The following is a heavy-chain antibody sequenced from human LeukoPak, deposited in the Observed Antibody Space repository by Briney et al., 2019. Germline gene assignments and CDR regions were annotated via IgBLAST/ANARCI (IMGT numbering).Heavy chain of an antibody. D-gene: IGHD4-17*01. CDR3: ASGYGDYLDY. V-gene: IGHV4-30-2*01. CDR2: IYHSGST. J-gene: IGHJ4*02. CDR1: GGSISSGGYS. Sequence: PSQTLSLACAVSGGSISSGGYSWSWIRQPPGKGLEWIGYIYHSGSTYYNPSLKSRVTISVDRSKNQFSLKLSSVTAADTAVYYCASGYGDYLDYWGQGTLVTVSP.